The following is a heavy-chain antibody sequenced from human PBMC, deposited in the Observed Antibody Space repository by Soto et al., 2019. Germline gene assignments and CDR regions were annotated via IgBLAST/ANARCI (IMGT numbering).Heavy chain of an antibody. CDR2: IIPIFGTA. CDR3: ARGPLLLFGESPQDDAFDI. D-gene: IGHD3-10*01. CDR1: GGTFSSYA. J-gene: IGHJ3*02. V-gene: IGHV1-69*13. Sequence: SVKVSCKASGGTFSSYAISWVRQAPGQGLEWMGGIIPIFGTANYAQKFQGRVTITADESTSTAYMELSSLRSEDTAVYYCARGPLLLFGESPQDDAFDIWGQGTMLTVSS.